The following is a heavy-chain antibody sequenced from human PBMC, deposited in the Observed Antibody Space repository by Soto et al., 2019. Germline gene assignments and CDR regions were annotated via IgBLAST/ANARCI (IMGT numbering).Heavy chain of an antibody. Sequence: SVKVSCKASGGTFSKDAISWVRQAPGQGLEWMGGIIPIFATSNYAQKFQGRVTITADESTSTAYMELSSLRSEDTAMYFCASGDAYNLPFDSWGQGTQVTVSS. J-gene: IGHJ4*02. D-gene: IGHD1-1*01. V-gene: IGHV1-69*13. CDR3: ASGDAYNLPFDS. CDR1: GGTFSKDA. CDR2: IIPIFATS.